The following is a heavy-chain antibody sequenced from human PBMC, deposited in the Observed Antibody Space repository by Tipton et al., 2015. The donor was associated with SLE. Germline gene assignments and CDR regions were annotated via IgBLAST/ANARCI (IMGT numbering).Heavy chain of an antibody. V-gene: IGHV1-18*01. CDR3: ARDEDPFGEYFHH. CDR2: IYSYTNKR. CDR1: GYSFINYG. Sequence: QLVQSGAEVKAPGASVKVSCKTSGYSFINYGISWVRQAPGQGLEWIGWIYSYTNKRNYVQKVQGRVTMTTDTSTSTAYMELRSLRSDDTAVYYCARDEDPFGEYFHHWGQGTLVTASS. D-gene: IGHD3-10*01. J-gene: IGHJ1*01.